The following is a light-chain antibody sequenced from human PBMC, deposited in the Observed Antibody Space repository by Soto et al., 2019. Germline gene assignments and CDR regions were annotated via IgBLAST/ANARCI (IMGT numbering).Light chain of an antibody. CDR3: QQYNNCIT. CDR1: QSVSSSS. CDR2: GAS. J-gene: IGKJ5*01. Sequence: LTHAHTAPTLSLGDGSSHSCMASQSVSSSSLAWYQQKPGQAPRLLIYGASSRATGIPARFSGSGSGTEFTLTISSLESEDFAVYYCQQYNNCITFGQGTRLEIK. V-gene: IGKV3-20*01.